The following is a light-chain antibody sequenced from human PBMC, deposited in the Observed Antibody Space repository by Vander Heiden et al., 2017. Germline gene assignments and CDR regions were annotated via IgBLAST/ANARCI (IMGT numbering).Light chain of an antibody. CDR1: ENIVRW. Sequence: DIQVTQSPSTLSASVGDTVTITCRASENIVRWLAWYQQKPGKAPKLLIYDASSLERGVPSRFSGSGFGTEFTLTISSLEPDDFATYYCQQYNGYLKTFGQGTKLEIK. CDR3: QQYNGYLKT. V-gene: IGKV1-5*01. J-gene: IGKJ2*01. CDR2: DAS.